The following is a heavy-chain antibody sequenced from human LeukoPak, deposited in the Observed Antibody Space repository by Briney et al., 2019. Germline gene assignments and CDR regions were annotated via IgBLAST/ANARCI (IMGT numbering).Heavy chain of an antibody. CDR2: FDPEDGET. CDR3: ARDKSDYGYFQH. D-gene: IGHD4-17*01. V-gene: IGHV1-24*01. CDR1: GYTLTELS. Sequence: ASVKVSCKVSGYTLTELSMHWVRQAPGKGLEWMGGFDPEDGETIYAQKFQGRVTMTRDTSISTAYMELSRLRSDDTAVYYCARDKSDYGYFQHWGQGTLVTVSS. J-gene: IGHJ1*01.